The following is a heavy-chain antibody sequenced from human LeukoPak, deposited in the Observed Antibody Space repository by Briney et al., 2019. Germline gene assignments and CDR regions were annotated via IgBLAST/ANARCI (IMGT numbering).Heavy chain of an antibody. CDR1: GYTFTSYY. J-gene: IGHJ4*02. Sequence: ASVKVSCKASGYTFTSYYMHWVRQAPGQGLEWMRIINPSGGSTSYAQKFQGRVTMTRDTSTSTVYMELSSLRSEDTAVYYCAREISNDASFDYWGQGTLVTVSS. D-gene: IGHD1-1*01. V-gene: IGHV1-46*01. CDR3: AREISNDASFDY. CDR2: INPSGGST.